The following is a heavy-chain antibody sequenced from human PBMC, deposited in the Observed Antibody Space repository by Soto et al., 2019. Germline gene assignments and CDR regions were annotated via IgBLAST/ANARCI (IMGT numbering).Heavy chain of an antibody. V-gene: IGHV1-2*02. Sequence: QVLLVQSGAGVKKPGASVKVSCKASGYTFTGYYMHWVRQAPGQGLERVGWINPNTGDTNSAQKFQGRVTMTRDTSISTAYMELRSLTSDDTAVYYCVRGTVALAGSLDYWGQGTLVTVSS. CDR3: VRGTVALAGSLDY. J-gene: IGHJ4*02. CDR1: GYTFTGYY. CDR2: INPNTGDT. D-gene: IGHD6-19*01.